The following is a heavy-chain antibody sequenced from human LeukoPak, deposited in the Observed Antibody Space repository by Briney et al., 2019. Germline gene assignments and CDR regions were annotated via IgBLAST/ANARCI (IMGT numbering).Heavy chain of an antibody. J-gene: IGHJ3*02. D-gene: IGHD6-25*01. V-gene: IGHV3-7*04. CDR1: GFTSSNYW. CDR3: ARFGAAAVGFDI. Sequence: QPGGSLRLSCAASGFTSSNYWMSWVRQAPGKGLEWVANIKQDGSEKYYVDSVKGRFTISRDNAKNSLSLQMNSLRAEDTAVYYCARFGAAAVGFDIWGRGTMVTVSS. CDR2: IKQDGSEK.